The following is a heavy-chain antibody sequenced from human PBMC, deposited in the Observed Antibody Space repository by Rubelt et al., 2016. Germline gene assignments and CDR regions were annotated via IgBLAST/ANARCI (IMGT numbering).Heavy chain of an antibody. D-gene: IGHD6-19*01. J-gene: IGHJ4*02. Sequence: QVQLVQSGAEVKKPGASVKVSCKASGYTFTGYYIHWVRQAPGQGLEWMGRISSSSGVTNYAQKFQGRVTMTRDTSIRTAYMERSGLRSDATAVYYCAREAPMAGSCVDYWGQGTLVTVSS. V-gene: IGHV1-2*06. CDR2: ISSSSGVT. CDR3: AREAPMAGSCVDY. CDR1: GYTFTGYY.